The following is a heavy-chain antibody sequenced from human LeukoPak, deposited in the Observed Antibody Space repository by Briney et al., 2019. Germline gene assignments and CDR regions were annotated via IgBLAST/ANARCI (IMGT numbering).Heavy chain of an antibody. D-gene: IGHD6-13*01. CDR3: ARIPSITWYENGFDP. Sequence: GESLQISCKGSGYSFSSYWIGWVRQMPGKGLEWMGIIYPGDSDTRYSPSFQGQVTISADKSISTAYLQWSSLKASDTAVYYCARIPSITWYENGFDPWGQGTLVTVSS. CDR2: IYPGDSDT. CDR1: GYSFSSYW. V-gene: IGHV5-51*01. J-gene: IGHJ5*02.